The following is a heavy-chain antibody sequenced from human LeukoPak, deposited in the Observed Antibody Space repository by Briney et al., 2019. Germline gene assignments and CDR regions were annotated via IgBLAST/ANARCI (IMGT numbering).Heavy chain of an antibody. CDR3: ARGHYGLDY. Sequence: GGSLRLSCAASGFTVSSNYMSWVRQAPGKGLEWVSYISSSGSSIYYADSVKGRFTISRDNAKSSLYLQMNSLRAEDTAVYYCARGHYGLDYWGQGTLVTVSS. J-gene: IGHJ4*02. V-gene: IGHV3-11*04. D-gene: IGHD4-17*01. CDR1: GFTVSSNY. CDR2: ISSSGSSI.